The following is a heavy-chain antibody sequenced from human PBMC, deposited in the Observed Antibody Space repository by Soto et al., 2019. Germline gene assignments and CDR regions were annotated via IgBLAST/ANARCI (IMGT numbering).Heavy chain of an antibody. Sequence: SETLSLTCTVSGGSISSYYWSWIRQPPGKGLEWIGYIYYSGSTNYNPSLKSRVTISVDTSKNQFSLKLSSVTAADTAVYYFARNGVGATTRANYYYYGMDVWGQGTTVTVSS. V-gene: IGHV4-59*08. D-gene: IGHD1-26*01. CDR3: ARNGVGATTRANYYYYGMDV. J-gene: IGHJ6*02. CDR2: IYYSGST. CDR1: GGSISSYY.